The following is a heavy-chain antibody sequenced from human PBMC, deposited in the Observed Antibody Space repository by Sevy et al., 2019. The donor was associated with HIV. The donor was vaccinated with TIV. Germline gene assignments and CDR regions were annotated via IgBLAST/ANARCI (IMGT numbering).Heavy chain of an antibody. CDR3: AKELPSDYDFWSGYYPSYYYYGMDV. CDR2: ISYDGSNK. V-gene: IGHV3-30*18. Sequence: GGSLRLSCAASGFTFSSYGMHWVRQAPGKGLEWVAVISYDGSNKYYADSVKGRFTISRDNSKNTLYLQMNSLRAEDKAVYYCAKELPSDYDFWSGYYPSYYYYGMDVWGQGTTVTVSS. J-gene: IGHJ6*02. CDR1: GFTFSSYG. D-gene: IGHD3-3*01.